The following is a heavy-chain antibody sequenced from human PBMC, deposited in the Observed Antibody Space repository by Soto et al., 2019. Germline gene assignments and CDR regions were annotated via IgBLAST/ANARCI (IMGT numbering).Heavy chain of an antibody. V-gene: IGHV3-21*01. CDR2: ISSSSTYI. D-gene: IGHD6-13*01. Sequence: GGSLRLSCAASGFSFSSYSINWVRQAPGKGLEWVSCISSSSTYIFYADSVKGRFTISRDNAKNSLYLQMNSLRAEDTAVYYCARVSGSSSGRGYSYYMDVWGKGTTVTVSS. CDR1: GFSFSSYS. J-gene: IGHJ6*03. CDR3: ARVSGSSSGRGYSYYMDV.